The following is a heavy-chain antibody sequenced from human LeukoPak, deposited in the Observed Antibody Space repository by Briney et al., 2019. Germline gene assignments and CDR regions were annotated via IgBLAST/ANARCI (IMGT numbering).Heavy chain of an antibody. J-gene: IGHJ4*02. Sequence: GGSLRLSCAASGFTFSSYWMSWVRQAPGKGLEWVSAISGSGGSTYYADSVKGRFTISRDNSKNTLYLQMNSLRAEDTAVYYCAKHENSYGYGLDYWGQGTLVTVSS. CDR2: ISGSGGST. V-gene: IGHV3-23*01. CDR1: GFTFSSYW. CDR3: AKHENSYGYGLDY. D-gene: IGHD5-18*01.